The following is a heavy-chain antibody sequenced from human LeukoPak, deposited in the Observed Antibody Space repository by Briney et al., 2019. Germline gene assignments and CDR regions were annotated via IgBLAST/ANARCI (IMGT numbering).Heavy chain of an antibody. D-gene: IGHD2-15*01. V-gene: IGHV4-39*07. CDR1: GGSISSSSYY. CDR3: ARARREVVDY. J-gene: IGHJ4*02. Sequence: SETLSLTCTVSGGSISSSSYYWGWIRQPPGKGLEWIGSIYYSGSTYYNPSLKSRVTISVDTSENQFSLKLSSVTAADTAVYYCARARREVVDYWGQGTLVTVSS. CDR2: IYYSGST.